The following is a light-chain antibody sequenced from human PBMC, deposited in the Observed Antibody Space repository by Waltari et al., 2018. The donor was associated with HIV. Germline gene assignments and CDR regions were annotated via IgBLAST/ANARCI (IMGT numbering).Light chain of an antibody. CDR2: PAS. CDR3: QQSYSSPLT. V-gene: IGKV1-39*01. CDR1: QTISTS. Sequence: DIQLTQSPSSLSASVGDVVTITCRSSQTISTSLNWYQQKPGKAPKILISPASSLQSGVPSRFSASGSGTDFTLTISNLQPDDYATYYCQQSYSSPLTFGPGTEVDVK. J-gene: IGKJ3*01.